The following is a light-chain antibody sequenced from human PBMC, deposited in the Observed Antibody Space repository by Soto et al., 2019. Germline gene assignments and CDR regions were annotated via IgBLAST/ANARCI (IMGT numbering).Light chain of an antibody. CDR1: QSVSSSY. V-gene: IGKV3-20*01. CDR2: GAS. CDR3: QQYGSSPGT. J-gene: IGKJ2*01. Sequence: EIGLTQSPGTLSLSPGERATLSCRAIQSVSSSYLAWYQQRPGQAPRLLIYGASSRATGIPDRFSGSGSGTDFTLTISRLEPEDFAVYYCQQYGSSPGTFGQETKLEIK.